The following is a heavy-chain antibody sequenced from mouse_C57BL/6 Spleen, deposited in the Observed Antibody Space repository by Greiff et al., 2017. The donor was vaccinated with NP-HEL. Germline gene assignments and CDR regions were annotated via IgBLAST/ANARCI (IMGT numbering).Heavy chain of an antibody. V-gene: IGHV1-26*01. J-gene: IGHJ4*01. Sequence: EVQLQQSGPELVKPGASVKISCKASGYTFTDYYMNWVKQSHGKSLEWIGDINTNNGGTSYNQKFKGKATLTVDKSSSKAYMELRSLTSEDSAVYYCARAHYYGNYYAMDYWGQGTSVTVSS. D-gene: IGHD1-1*01. CDR1: GYTFTDYY. CDR3: ARAHYYGNYYAMDY. CDR2: INTNNGGT.